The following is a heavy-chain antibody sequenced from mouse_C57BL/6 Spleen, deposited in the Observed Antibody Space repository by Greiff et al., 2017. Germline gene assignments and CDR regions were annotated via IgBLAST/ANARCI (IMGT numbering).Heavy chain of an antibody. Sequence: QVQLQQPGAELVRPGSSVKLSCKASGYTFTSYWMHWVKQRPIQGLEWIGNIDPSDSETHYNQKFKDKDTLTVDKSSSTAYMQLSSLTSEDSAVYYCSNSSYNNFYAMDYWGQGTSVTVSS. CDR3: SNSSYNNFYAMDY. CDR2: IDPSDSET. J-gene: IGHJ4*01. D-gene: IGHD2-5*01. CDR1: GYTFTSYW. V-gene: IGHV1-52*01.